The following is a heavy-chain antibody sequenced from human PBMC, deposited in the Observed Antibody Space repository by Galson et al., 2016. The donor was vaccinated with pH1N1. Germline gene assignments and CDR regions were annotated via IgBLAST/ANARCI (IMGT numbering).Heavy chain of an antibody. D-gene: IGHD5-18*01. CDR1: GGSISSSSYY. CDR3: ARVPRGAQLYYFDY. CDR2: IYYSGST. V-gene: IGHV4-39*01. J-gene: IGHJ4*02. Sequence: SETLSLTCTVSGGSISSSSYYWGWIRQPPGKGLEWIGSIYYSGSTYYNPSLKSRVTISVDTSKNQFSLKLSSVTAADTAVYYCARVPRGAQLYYFDYWGQGTLVTVSS.